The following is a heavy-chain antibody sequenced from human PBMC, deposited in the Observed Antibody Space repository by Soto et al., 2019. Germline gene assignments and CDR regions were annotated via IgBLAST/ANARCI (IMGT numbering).Heavy chain of an antibody. D-gene: IGHD2-2*01. V-gene: IGHV1-69*12. CDR1: GGTFSSYA. J-gene: IGHJ5*02. Sequence: QVQLVQSGAEVKKPGSSVMVSCKASGGTFSSYAISWVRQAPGQGLEWMGGIIPIFGTANYAQKFQGRVTISGDVSTRPAYMELSSVRAEDTAVYYCAISGYCISTSCYVAWFDRWGQGALVTVSS. CDR2: IIPIFGTA. CDR3: AISGYCISTSCYVAWFDR.